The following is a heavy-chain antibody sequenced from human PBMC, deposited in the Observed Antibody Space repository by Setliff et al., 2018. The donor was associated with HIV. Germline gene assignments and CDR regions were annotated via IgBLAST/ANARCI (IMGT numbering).Heavy chain of an antibody. CDR3: ARLTTTYYYDSSGYYHPV. J-gene: IGHJ4*02. CDR1: GGSFSGYY. V-gene: IGHV4-34*01. Sequence: NPSETLSLTCAVYGGSFSGYYWSWIRQPPGKGLEWIGEINHSGSTNYNPSLKSRVTISVDTSKNQFSLKLSSVTAADTAVVYCARLTTTYYYDSSGYYHPVWGQGTLGTVSS. D-gene: IGHD3-22*01. CDR2: INHSGST.